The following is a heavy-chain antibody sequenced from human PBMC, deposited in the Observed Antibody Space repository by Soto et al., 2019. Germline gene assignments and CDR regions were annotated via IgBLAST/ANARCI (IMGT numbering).Heavy chain of an antibody. D-gene: IGHD2-8*01. CDR1: GYSFTDYH. Sequence: GASVKVSCKASGYSFTDYHIHWVRQAPGQGLEWLGRINPKSGGTSTAQKFQGWVTMTTDTSISTASMDRTRLTSDDTAIYYCARGDSTDCSNGVCSFFYNHDMDVWGQGTTVTVSS. CDR3: ARGDSTDCSNGVCSFFYNHDMDV. CDR2: INPKSGGT. J-gene: IGHJ6*02. V-gene: IGHV1-2*04.